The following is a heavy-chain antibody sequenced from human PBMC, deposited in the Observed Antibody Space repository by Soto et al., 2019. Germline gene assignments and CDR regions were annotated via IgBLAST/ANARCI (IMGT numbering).Heavy chain of an antibody. V-gene: IGHV3-11*06. Sequence: PGGSLRLSCEAPGLTETNSYLTWVRQAPGKGLEWVSYISSSSSYTNYADSVKGRFTISRDNAKNSLYLQMNSLRAEDTAVYYCARDKGMTYYYDSSGYDIPNWFDPWGQGTLVTVSS. CDR2: ISSSSSYT. D-gene: IGHD3-22*01. CDR1: GLTETNSY. J-gene: IGHJ5*02. CDR3: ARDKGMTYYYDSSGYDIPNWFDP.